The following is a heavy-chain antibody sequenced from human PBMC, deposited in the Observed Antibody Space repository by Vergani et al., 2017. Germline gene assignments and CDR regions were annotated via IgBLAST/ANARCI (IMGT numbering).Heavy chain of an antibody. Sequence: QVQLQQWGAGLLKPSETLSLTCAVYGGSFSGYYWSWIRQPPGKGLEWIGEINHSGSTNYNPSLKSRVTISVDTSRNQFALKLSSVTAADTAVYDCARGALSYPWWSHAFDIWGQGTMVTVSS. J-gene: IGHJ3*02. D-gene: IGHD2-8*02. CDR1: GGSFSGYY. CDR3: ARGALSYPWWSHAFDI. V-gene: IGHV4-34*01. CDR2: INHSGST.